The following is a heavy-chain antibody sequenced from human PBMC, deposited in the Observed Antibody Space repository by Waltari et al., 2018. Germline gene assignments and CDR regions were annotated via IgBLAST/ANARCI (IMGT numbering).Heavy chain of an antibody. Sequence: EVQLVESGGGLVQPGGSLRLSCAASGFTFSSHWMTWVRQVPGKGLVWVSRINSDGSSTNYADSVKGRFTISRDNTKNTLYLQMNSLRAEDTAVYYCTRASSTSSWYWGQGTLVTVAS. CDR1: GFTFSSHW. J-gene: IGHJ4*02. V-gene: IGHV3-74*01. CDR3: TRASSTSSWY. CDR2: INSDGSST. D-gene: IGHD2-2*01.